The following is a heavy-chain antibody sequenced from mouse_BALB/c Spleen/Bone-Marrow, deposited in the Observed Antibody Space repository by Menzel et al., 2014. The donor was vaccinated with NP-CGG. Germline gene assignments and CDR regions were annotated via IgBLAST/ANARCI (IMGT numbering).Heavy chain of an antibody. Sequence: EVMLVESGGGLVQPGGSRKLSCAASGFTFSDYGMAWVRQALGKGPEWVAFISNLAYSIYYAGTVTGRFTISRENAKNTLYLEMSSLRSEDTAMYYCARDRGRYRYFDVWGAGTTVTVSS. CDR1: GFTFSDYG. J-gene: IGHJ1*01. CDR3: ARDRGRYRYFDV. CDR2: ISNLAYSI. D-gene: IGHD3-1*01. V-gene: IGHV5-15*02.